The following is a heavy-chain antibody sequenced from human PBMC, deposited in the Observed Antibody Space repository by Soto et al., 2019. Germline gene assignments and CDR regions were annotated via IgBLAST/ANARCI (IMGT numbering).Heavy chain of an antibody. CDR1: VFMFGDYS. CDR3: AKDMEMTGSCTNGLCWTLDY. V-gene: IGHV3-23*01. D-gene: IGHD2-8*01. CDR2: ISGSGVST. J-gene: IGHJ4*02. Sequence: PGGSLRLSCAGSVFMFGDYSLNWVRQAPGKGLEWVSVISGSGVSTYYADSVKGRFTISRDKSKNTLYLQMNSLRAEDTAVYFCAKDMEMTGSCTNGLCWTLDYWGPGTLVTVSS.